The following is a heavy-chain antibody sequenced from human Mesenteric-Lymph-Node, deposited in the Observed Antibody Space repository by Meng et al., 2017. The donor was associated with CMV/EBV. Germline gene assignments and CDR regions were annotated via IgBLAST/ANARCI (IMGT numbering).Heavy chain of an antibody. CDR2: ISSSSSYI. CDR3: ARGDQGSPYGMDV. J-gene: IGHJ6*02. CDR1: GFTFSSYS. Sequence: GESLKISCAASGFTFSSYSMNWVRQATGKGLEWVSSISSSSSYIYYADSVKGRFTISRDNAKNSLYLQMNSLRAEDTAVYYCARGDQGSPYGMDVWGQGTTVTVSS. D-gene: IGHD3-10*01. V-gene: IGHV3-21*01.